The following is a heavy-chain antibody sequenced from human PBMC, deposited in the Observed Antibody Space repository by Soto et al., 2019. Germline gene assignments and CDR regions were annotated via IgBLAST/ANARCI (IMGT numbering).Heavy chain of an antibody. V-gene: IGHV3-30*18. CDR3: AKFWGPVTAAVDDY. CDR2: ISYDGNIK. J-gene: IGHJ4*02. CDR1: GFTFSNFG. D-gene: IGHD6-13*01. Sequence: QVQLVESGGGVVQPGRSLRLSCAASGFTFSNFGMHWVRQAPGKGLEWVASISYDGNIKYSADSVKGRFTISRDNSKNTLDLQMNSLRSEDTAVYYWAKFWGPVTAAVDDYLGQGTLVTVSS.